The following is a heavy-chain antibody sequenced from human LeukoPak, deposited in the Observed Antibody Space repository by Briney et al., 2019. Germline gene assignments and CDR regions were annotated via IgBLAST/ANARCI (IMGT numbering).Heavy chain of an antibody. Sequence: GGSLRLSCAASGFTFSSYWMNWVRQAPGKGLGWVALISYDGSNKFYADSVKGRFSIFRDKSKNTLYLQMNSLRTEDTAVYYCARALPTVDRFWYFGLWGRGTLVTVSS. CDR3: ARALPTVDRFWYFGL. J-gene: IGHJ2*01. CDR1: GFTFSSYW. D-gene: IGHD4-17*01. CDR2: ISYDGSNK. V-gene: IGHV3-30-3*01.